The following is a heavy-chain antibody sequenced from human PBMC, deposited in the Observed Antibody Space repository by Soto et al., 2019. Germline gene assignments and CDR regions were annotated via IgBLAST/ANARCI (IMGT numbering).Heavy chain of an antibody. CDR1: GFTFSSYW. D-gene: IGHD3-9*01. J-gene: IGHJ6*04. V-gene: IGHV3-7*01. CDR2: IKQDGSEK. CDR3: ARDRLLRYFDWSRGLHPPDV. Sequence: GESLKISCAASGFTFSSYWMSWVRQAPGKGLEWVANIKQDGSEKYYVDSVKGRFTISRDNAKNSLYLQMNSLRAEDTAVYYCARDRLLRYFDWSRGLHPPDVWGKGTTVTVSS.